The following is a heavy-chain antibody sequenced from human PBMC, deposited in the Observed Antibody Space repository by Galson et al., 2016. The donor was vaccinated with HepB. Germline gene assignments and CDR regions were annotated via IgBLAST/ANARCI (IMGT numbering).Heavy chain of an antibody. CDR1: GFTFSSYA. D-gene: IGHD5/OR15-5a*01. Sequence: SLRLSCAASGFTFSSYAMDWVRQAPRKGLEWVSAISRSGDATYYADSVKGRFTIFRDNSKDTLYLQMNSLRTEDTAVYYCAKEVGTVYPSNWFDPWGQGTLVTVSS. CDR3: AKEVGTVYPSNWFDP. J-gene: IGHJ5*02. CDR2: ISRSGDAT. V-gene: IGHV3-23*01.